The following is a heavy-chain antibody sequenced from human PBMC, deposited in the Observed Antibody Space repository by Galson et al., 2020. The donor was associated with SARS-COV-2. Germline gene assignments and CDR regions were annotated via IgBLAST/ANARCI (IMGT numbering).Heavy chain of an antibody. CDR1: GLTFSNTE. D-gene: IGHD7-27*01. Sequence: GGSLRLSCAASGLTFSNTEMNWVRQAPGKGLEWLSYISMSGITIYYADSVKGRFTISRDNAENSLYLQMNSLRAEDTGIYYCATGDVWFESWGQGALVSVSS. J-gene: IGHJ5*01. CDR2: ISMSGITI. CDR3: ATGDVWFES. V-gene: IGHV3-48*03.